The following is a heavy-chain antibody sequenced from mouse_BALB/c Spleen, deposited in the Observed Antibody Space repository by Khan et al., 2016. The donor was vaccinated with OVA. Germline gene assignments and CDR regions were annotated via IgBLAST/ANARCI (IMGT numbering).Heavy chain of an antibody. CDR2: ISYSGGT. D-gene: IGHD1-1*01. J-gene: IGHJ2*01. Sequence: EVQLQESGPGLVKPSQSLSLTCTVTGYSITSGYAWNWIRQFPGNKLEWMGYISYSGGTSYNPSLKSRISITRDTSKNQFFLQLNSVTTEDTATYYCARGNYYGYYIDYWGQGTILTVSS. CDR1: GYSITSGYA. CDR3: ARGNYYGYYIDY. V-gene: IGHV3-2*02.